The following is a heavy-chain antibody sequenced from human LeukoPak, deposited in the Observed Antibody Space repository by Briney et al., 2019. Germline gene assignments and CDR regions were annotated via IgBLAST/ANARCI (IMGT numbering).Heavy chain of an antibody. J-gene: IGHJ4*02. V-gene: IGHV1-46*01. CDR2: INPSGGST. D-gene: IGHD5-12*01. CDR3: AREGGYSGYDCEWGLDY. Sequence: ASVKVSCKASGYTFTSYYMHWVRQAPGQGLEWMGIINPSGGSTSYAQKFQGRVTMTRDTSTSTVYMELSSLRSEDTAVYYCAREGGYSGYDCEWGLDYWGQGTLVTVSS. CDR1: GYTFTSYY.